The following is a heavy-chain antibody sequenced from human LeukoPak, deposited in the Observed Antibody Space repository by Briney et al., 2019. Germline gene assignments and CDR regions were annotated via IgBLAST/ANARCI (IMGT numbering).Heavy chain of an antibody. J-gene: IGHJ2*01. CDR2: IYTIGST. CDR1: GGSISSYY. CDR3: ARVNKRLTMIVVTWYFDL. V-gene: IGHV4-4*07. Sequence: SETLSLTCTVSGGSISSYYWSWIRQPAGKGLEGIGRIYTIGSTNYNPSLKSRVTMSVDTSKNQFSLKLSSVTAADTAVYYCARVNKRLTMIVVTWYFDLWGRGTLVTVSS. D-gene: IGHD3-22*01.